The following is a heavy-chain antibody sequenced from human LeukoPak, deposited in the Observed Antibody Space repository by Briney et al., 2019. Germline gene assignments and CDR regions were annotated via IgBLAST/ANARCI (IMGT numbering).Heavy chain of an antibody. V-gene: IGHV4-39*07. CDR2: INHSGST. CDR1: GGSISSSSYY. J-gene: IGHJ5*02. D-gene: IGHD3-9*01. Sequence: PSETLSLTCTVSGGSISSSSYYWGWIRQPPGKGLEWIGEINHSGSTNYNPSLKSRVTISVDTSKNQFSLKLSSVTAADTAVYYCARVTGRYFDWLFVNWFDPWGQGTLVTVSS. CDR3: ARVTGRYFDWLFVNWFDP.